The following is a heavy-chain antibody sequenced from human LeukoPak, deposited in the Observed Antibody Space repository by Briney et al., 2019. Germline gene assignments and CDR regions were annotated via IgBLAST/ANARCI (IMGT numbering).Heavy chain of an antibody. CDR1: GFTFSSYA. CDR3: ARVITMIVVPNAFDI. D-gene: IGHD3-22*01. J-gene: IGHJ3*02. Sequence: SGGSLRLSCAASGFTFSSYAMSWVRQAPGKGLEWVSSISGSGGTTYYADSVKGRFTISRDNSKNTLHLQMNSLRAEDTAVYYCARVITMIVVPNAFDIWGQGTMVTVSS. CDR2: ISGSGGTT. V-gene: IGHV3-23*01.